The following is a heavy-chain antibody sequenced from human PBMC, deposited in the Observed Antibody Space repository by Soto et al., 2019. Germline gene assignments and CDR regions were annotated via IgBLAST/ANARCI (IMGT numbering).Heavy chain of an antibody. Sequence: PGESPILSCTASEFTFIAFSMNWVRTATRKGLEWVSYISSGSATIYYADKVKGRFIISRDNARNSLFLQMDSLRDEDTAIYYCARLRATTIRGIIVTHFDDWGRGALVTGSS. V-gene: IGHV3-48*02. CDR1: EFTFIAFS. J-gene: IGHJ4*02. D-gene: IGHD3-10*01. CDR2: ISSGSATI. CDR3: ARLRATTIRGIIVTHFDD.